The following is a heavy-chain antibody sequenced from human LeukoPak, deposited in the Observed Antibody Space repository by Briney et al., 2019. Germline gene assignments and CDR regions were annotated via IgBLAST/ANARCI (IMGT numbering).Heavy chain of an antibody. CDR2: IYTSGST. V-gene: IGHV4-61*02. CDR1: GGSISSGSYY. D-gene: IGHD4-17*01. J-gene: IGHJ4*02. Sequence: PSQTLSLTCTVCGGSISSGSYYWSWIRQPAGKGLEWIGRIYTSGSTNYNPSLKSRVTISVDTSKNQFSLKLSSVTAADTAVYYCARGNGDYEDYYFDYWGQGTLVTVSS. CDR3: ARGNGDYEDYYFDY.